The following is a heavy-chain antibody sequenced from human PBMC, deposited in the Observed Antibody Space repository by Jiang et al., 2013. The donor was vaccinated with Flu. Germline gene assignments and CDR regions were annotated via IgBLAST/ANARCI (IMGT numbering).Heavy chain of an antibody. CDR3: ATTTGN. V-gene: IGHV4-38-2*02. CDR1: GYSISSGYY. Sequence: LTCTVSGYSISSGYYWGWVRQPPGKGLEWIGSISHTGTTYYNPSLKTRLTISLDTSKNQFSLMLTSVTAADTAVYYCATTTGNWGQGTLVTVSS. D-gene: IGHD3-10*01. J-gene: IGHJ4*02. CDR2: ISHTGTT.